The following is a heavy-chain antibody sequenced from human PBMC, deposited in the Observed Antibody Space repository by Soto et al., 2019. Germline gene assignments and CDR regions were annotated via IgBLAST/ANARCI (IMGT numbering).Heavy chain of an antibody. CDR3: ARAVDYGDYDSYYYYYVDV. V-gene: IGHV4-31*03. Sequence: PSETLYLTCTVSGGSISSGGYYWSWIRQHPGKGLEWIGCIYYSGSTYYNPSLKSRVTISVDTSKNQFSLKLSSVTAADTAVYYCARAVDYGDYDSYYYYYVDVWGKGTTVTVSS. CDR1: GGSISSGGYY. D-gene: IGHD4-17*01. J-gene: IGHJ6*03. CDR2: IYYSGST.